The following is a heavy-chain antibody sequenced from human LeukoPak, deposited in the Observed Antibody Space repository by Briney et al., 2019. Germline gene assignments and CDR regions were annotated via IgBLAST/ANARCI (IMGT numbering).Heavy chain of an antibody. V-gene: IGHV3-30*18. J-gene: IGHJ4*02. CDR3: ANLPYGSGSYYKGLDY. D-gene: IGHD3-10*01. CDR2: ISYDGSNK. CDR1: GFTFSSYG. Sequence: GGSLRLSCAASGFTFSSYGMHWVRQAPGKGLDWVAVISYDGSNKYYADSVKGRFTISRDNSKNTLYLQMNSLRAEDTAVYYCANLPYGSGSYYKGLDYWGQGTLVTVSS.